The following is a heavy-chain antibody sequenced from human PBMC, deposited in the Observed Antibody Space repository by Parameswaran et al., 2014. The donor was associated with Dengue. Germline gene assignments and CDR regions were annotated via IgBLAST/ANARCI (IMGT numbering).Heavy chain of an antibody. CDR2: IYYSGST. Sequence: VRQAPGKGLEWIGYIYYSGSTNYNPSLKSRVTISVDTSKNQFSLKLSSVTAADTAVYYCAGGTYYDFWRGQGYYYGMDVWGQGTTVTVSS. V-gene: IGHV4-59*08. J-gene: IGHJ6*02. CDR3: AGGTYYDFWRGQGYYYGMDV. D-gene: IGHD3-3*01.